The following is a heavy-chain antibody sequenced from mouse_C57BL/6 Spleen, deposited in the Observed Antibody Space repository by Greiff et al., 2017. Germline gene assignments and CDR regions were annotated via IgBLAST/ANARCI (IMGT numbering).Heavy chain of an antibody. V-gene: IGHV2-6*03. CDR3: ARRTSNWDEGDAMDY. Sequence: VMLVESGPGLVAPSQSLSITCTVSGFSLTSYGVHWVRQPPGKGLEWLVVIWSDGSTTYNSALKSRLSISKDNSKSQVFLKMNSLQTDDTAMYYCARRTSNWDEGDAMDYWGQGTSVTVSS. J-gene: IGHJ4*01. D-gene: IGHD4-1*01. CDR1: GFSLTSYG. CDR2: IWSDGST.